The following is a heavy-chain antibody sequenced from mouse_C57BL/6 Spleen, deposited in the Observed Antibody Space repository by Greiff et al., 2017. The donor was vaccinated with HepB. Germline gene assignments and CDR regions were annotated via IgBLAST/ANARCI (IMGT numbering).Heavy chain of an antibody. Sequence: DVKLVESGGGLVKPGGSLKLSCAASGFTFSDYGMHWVRQAPEKGLEWVAYISSGSSTIYYAGTVKGRFTISRDNAKNTLFLQMTSLRSEDTAMYYCAKITTVGATPHAMDYWGQGASVTVSS. D-gene: IGHD1-1*01. V-gene: IGHV5-17*01. CDR2: ISSGSSTI. CDR3: AKITTVGATPHAMDY. CDR1: GFTFSDYG. J-gene: IGHJ4*01.